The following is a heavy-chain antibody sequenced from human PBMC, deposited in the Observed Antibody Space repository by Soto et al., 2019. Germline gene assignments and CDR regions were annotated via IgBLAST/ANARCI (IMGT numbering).Heavy chain of an antibody. J-gene: IGHJ6*02. D-gene: IGHD3-10*01. CDR2: IYYSGST. CDR1: GGSISSYY. Sequence: SETLSLTCTVSGGSISSYYWSWIRQPPGKGLEWIGYIYYSGSTNYNPSLKSRVTISVDTSKNQFSLKLSSVTAADTAVYYCARDTSHYYGSGSYYKPEYYYYGMDVWGQGTTVTVS. V-gene: IGHV4-59*01. CDR3: ARDTSHYYGSGSYYKPEYYYYGMDV.